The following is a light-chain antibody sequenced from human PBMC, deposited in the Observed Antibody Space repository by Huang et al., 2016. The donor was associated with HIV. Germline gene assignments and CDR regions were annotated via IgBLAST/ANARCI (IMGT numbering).Light chain of an antibody. J-gene: IGKJ3*01. CDR2: DAA. V-gene: IGKV1-33*01. CDR1: RHIYSY. Sequence: DIQMTQSPSSLSASIGDRVTITCRASRHIYSYLNWYQQRPGKAPKLLIYDAANLEGGVPSRFSGSGSGRNFTLIISSLQPEDFATYYCQQYDSLPRTFGPGTKV. CDR3: QQYDSLPRT.